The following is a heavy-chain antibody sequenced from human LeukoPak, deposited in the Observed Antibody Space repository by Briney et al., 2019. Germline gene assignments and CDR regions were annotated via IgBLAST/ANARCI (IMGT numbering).Heavy chain of an antibody. J-gene: IGHJ6*02. V-gene: IGHV3-30*18. D-gene: IGHD2-21*02. CDR2: ISYDVSNK. CDR3: AKDRLVVVTAILSYYYYYGMDV. Sequence: PGGSLILSCASSGFTFSSYDMPWVRHPPPKRLQWVAVISYDVSNKYYAHSLKGRFTISRDNSKNTLYMQMNSLRAEDTAVYYYAKDRLVVVTAILSYYYYYGMDVWGQGTTVTVS. CDR1: GFTFSSYD.